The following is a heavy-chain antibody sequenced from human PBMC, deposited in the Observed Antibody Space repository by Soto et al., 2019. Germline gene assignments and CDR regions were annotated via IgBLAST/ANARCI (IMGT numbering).Heavy chain of an antibody. J-gene: IGHJ4*02. CDR2: FNHSGDT. D-gene: IGHD1-26*01. Sequence: QVQLQQRGAGLLKPSETLSLTCAVYGGSLSGYDRSWIRQHPGKALEWIGEFNHSGDTNYNPSLKSRVSISADTSKNQVFMNLSSVTAADTAMYYCARHHVRGRTIAGAAEFWGQGTLVTVSS. CDR1: GGSLSGYD. V-gene: IGHV4-34*01. CDR3: ARHHVRGRTIAGAAEF.